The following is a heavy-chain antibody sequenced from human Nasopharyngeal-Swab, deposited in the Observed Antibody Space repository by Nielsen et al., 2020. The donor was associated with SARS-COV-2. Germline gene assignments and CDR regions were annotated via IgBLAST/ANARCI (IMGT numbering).Heavy chain of an antibody. Sequence: VRQMPGKGLEWMGIIYPGDSDTRYSPSFQGQVTISADKSISTAYLQWSSLKASDTAMYYCAWPSPPKLWSGYYTDPGYYYMDVWGKGTTVTVSS. CDR3: AWPSPPKLWSGYYTDPGYYYMDV. D-gene: IGHD3-3*01. CDR2: IYPGDSDT. V-gene: IGHV5-51*01. J-gene: IGHJ6*03.